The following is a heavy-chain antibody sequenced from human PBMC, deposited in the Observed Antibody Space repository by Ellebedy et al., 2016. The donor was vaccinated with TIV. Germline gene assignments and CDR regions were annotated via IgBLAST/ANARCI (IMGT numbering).Heavy chain of an antibody. CDR3: AHYYDSSSYRDPFYI. V-gene: IGHV4-34*01. J-gene: IGHJ3*02. Sequence: MPSETLSLTCAVYGGSFSGYYWSWIRQPPGKGLDWIGSVSYSGRTYSNPSLKSRVTIFVDTSKDQFSLRLSSVTAADTAVYFCAHYYDSSSYRDPFYIWGQGTMVTVSS. CDR2: VSYSGRT. D-gene: IGHD3-22*01. CDR1: GGSFSGYY.